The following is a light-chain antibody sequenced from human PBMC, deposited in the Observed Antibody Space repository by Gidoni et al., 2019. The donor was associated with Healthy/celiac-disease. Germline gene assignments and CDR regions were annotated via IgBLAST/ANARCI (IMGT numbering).Light chain of an antibody. Sequence: AIRMTQSPSSFSASTGDRVTITCRASQGISSYLAWYQQKPGIAPKLLIYAASTFQSGVPSRFSGSGSGTDFTLTISCLQSEDFATYYCQQYYSYPLTFGGGTKVEIK. CDR1: QGISSY. CDR3: QQYYSYPLT. V-gene: IGKV1-8*01. CDR2: AAS. J-gene: IGKJ4*01.